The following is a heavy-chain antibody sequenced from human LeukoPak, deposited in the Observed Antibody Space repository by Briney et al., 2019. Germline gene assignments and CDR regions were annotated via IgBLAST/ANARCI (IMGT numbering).Heavy chain of an antibody. CDR3: ARDSRSRSKDIVAPFDY. D-gene: IGHD5-12*01. CDR2: ISSSSSYI. Sequence: GGSLRLSCAASGFTFSSYSMNWVRQAPGKGLEWVSPISSSSSYIYYADSVKGRFTISRDNAKNSLYLQMNSLRAEDTAVYYCARDSRSRSKDIVAPFDYWGQGTLVTVSS. CDR1: GFTFSSYS. J-gene: IGHJ4*02. V-gene: IGHV3-21*01.